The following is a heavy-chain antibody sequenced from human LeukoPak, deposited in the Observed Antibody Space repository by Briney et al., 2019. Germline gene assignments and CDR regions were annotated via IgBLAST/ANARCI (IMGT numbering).Heavy chain of an antibody. CDR3: ARSNQADDY. CDR1: GFSFSSYW. Sequence: GGSLRLSCAASGFSFSSYWMHWVRQAPGKGLVWVSRINSDGSSTSYADSVKGRFTISRDNAKNTLYLQMDSLRDEDTAIYYCARSNQADDYWGQGTLVTVSS. J-gene: IGHJ4*02. V-gene: IGHV3-74*01. CDR2: INSDGSST. D-gene: IGHD1-14*01.